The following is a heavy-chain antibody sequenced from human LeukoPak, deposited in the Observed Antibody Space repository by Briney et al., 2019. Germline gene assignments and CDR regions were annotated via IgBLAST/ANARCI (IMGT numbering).Heavy chain of an antibody. CDR2: IYPGDSDT. CDR3: ARFLRRGSNVIHYYYYYMDV. D-gene: IGHD5-12*01. J-gene: IGHJ6*03. CDR1: GYSFTSYW. V-gene: IGHV5-51*01. Sequence: KHGESLKISCKGSGYSFTSYWIGWVRQMPGKGLEWMGIIYPGDSDTRYSPSFQGQVTISADKSISTAYLQWSSLKAPDTAMYYCARFLRRGSNVIHYYYYYMDVWGKGTTVTVSS.